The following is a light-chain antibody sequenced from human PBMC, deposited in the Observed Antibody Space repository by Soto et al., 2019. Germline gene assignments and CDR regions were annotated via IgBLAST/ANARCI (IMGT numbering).Light chain of an antibody. Sequence: EIVVTQSPATLSLSPGERATLSCRASQSVSSDLAWYHQKPGQAPRLLIYGASTRDTGIPARFSGSGSGTEFTLPINRLQSEDFEVYYCQQYNNWPRTFGQGTKVDIK. CDR1: QSVSSD. CDR3: QQYNNWPRT. V-gene: IGKV3-15*01. J-gene: IGKJ1*01. CDR2: GAS.